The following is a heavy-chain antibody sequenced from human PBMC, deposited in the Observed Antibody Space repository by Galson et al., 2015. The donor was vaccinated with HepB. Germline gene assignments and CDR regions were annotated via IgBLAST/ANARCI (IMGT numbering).Heavy chain of an antibody. CDR3: AKEGYIYGKGGPDN. D-gene: IGHD4-17*01. Sequence: LRLSCAGSGFRFSRYGIHWVRQAPGKGLEWVAFISYDGKQKYFADSLKGRFTVSRDNSKNTIYLQLNSLRPDDTAVYRCAKEGYIYGKGGPDNWGQGTLVTVSS. J-gene: IGHJ4*02. CDR2: ISYDGKQK. V-gene: IGHV3-30*18. CDR1: GFRFSRYG.